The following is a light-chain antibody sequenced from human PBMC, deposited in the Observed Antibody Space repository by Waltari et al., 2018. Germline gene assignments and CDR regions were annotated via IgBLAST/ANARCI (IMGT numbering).Light chain of an antibody. CDR2: DSF. CDR1: QNIRGAY. J-gene: IGKJ1*01. CDR3: HQYDTSPQT. V-gene: IGKV3-20*01. Sequence: EVVLTQSPGTLSFSPGERATLSCRASQNIRGAYLAWYQQRPGQAPRLLIYDSFIRATGIPDRFIGSRSGADFTLTISSLAPEDSAVYFCHQYDTSPQTFGQGTKVSIK.